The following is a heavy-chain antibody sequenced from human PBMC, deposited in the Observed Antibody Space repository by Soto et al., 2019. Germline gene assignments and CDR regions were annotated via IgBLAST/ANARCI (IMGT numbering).Heavy chain of an antibody. CDR3: AKEAVWFGELLAPYYMDV. Sequence: GGSLRLSCAASGFTFDDYAMHWVRQAPGKGLEWVSGISWNSGSIGYADSVKGRFTISRANAKNSLYLQMNSLRAEDTALYYCAKEAVWFGELLAPYYMDVWGKGTTVTVSS. V-gene: IGHV3-9*01. CDR2: ISWNSGSI. D-gene: IGHD3-10*01. CDR1: GFTFDDYA. J-gene: IGHJ6*03.